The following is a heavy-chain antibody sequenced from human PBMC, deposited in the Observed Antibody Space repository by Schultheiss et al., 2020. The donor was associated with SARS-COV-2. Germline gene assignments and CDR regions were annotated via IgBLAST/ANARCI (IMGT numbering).Heavy chain of an antibody. CDR1: GGSISSSSYY. D-gene: IGHD3-3*01. V-gene: IGHV4-39*01. CDR2: IYYSGST. CDR3: AGGSYDFWSG. J-gene: IGHJ4*02. Sequence: SETLSLTCTVSGGSISSSSYYWGWIRQPPGKGLEWIGSIYYSGSTYYNPSLKSRVTISVDTSKNQFSLKLSSVTAADTAVYYCAGGSYDFWSGWGQGTLVTVSS.